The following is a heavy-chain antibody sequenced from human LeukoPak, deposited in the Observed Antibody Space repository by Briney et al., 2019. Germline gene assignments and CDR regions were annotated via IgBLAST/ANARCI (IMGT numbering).Heavy chain of an antibody. CDR1: GSTFSSYA. J-gene: IGHJ4*02. D-gene: IGHD3-22*01. CDR2: ISGSGGSA. CDR3: AKDPERSGYGY. Sequence: GGSLRLSCAASGSTFSSYAMSWVRQAPGKGLEWVSAISGSGGSAYYADSVKGRFTISRDNSKNTLYLQMNSLRAEDTAVYYCAKDPERSGYGYWGQGTLVTVSS. V-gene: IGHV3-23*01.